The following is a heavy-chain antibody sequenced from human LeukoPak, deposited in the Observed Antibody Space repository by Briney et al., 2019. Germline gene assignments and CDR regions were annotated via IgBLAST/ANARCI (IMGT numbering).Heavy chain of an antibody. CDR3: ARAEARGAMLPGY. CDR1: GFTFSSYS. CDR2: ISSSSSYI. Sequence: PGGSLRLSCAASGFTFSSYSMNWVHQAPGKGLEWVSSISSSSSYIYYADSVKGRFTISRDNAKNSLYLQMNSLRAEDTAVYYCARAEARGAMLPGYWGQGTLVTVSS. D-gene: IGHD3-10*01. J-gene: IGHJ4*02. V-gene: IGHV3-21*01.